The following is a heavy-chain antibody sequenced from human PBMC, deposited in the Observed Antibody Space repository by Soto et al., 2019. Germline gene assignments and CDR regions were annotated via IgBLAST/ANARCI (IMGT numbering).Heavy chain of an antibody. Sequence: SETLSLTCTVCGGCMRSRSYYWGWIRQPPGKGLEWIGSIYYSGSTYYNPSLKSRVTISVDTSKNQFSLKLSSVTAADTAVYYCARITFGGVIAVDYWGQGTLVTVSS. CDR3: ARITFGGVIAVDY. CDR2: IYYSGST. CDR1: GGCMRSRSYY. J-gene: IGHJ4*02. V-gene: IGHV4-39*01. D-gene: IGHD3-16*02.